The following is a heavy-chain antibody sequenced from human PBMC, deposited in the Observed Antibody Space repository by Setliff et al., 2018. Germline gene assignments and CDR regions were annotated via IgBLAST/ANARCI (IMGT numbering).Heavy chain of an antibody. V-gene: IGHV4-59*11. D-gene: IGHD6-13*01. CDR3: ARYTSSWHDY. CDR2: IYYGGTT. J-gene: IGHJ4*02. Sequence: SETLSLTCTVSGGSISGHWWNWMRQSPGKGLEWIGSIYYGGTTNYNPSLRTRVTISGDTSKNQPSLKLTSVTAADTAVYYCARYTSSWHDYWGQGTLVTVSS. CDR1: GGSISGHW.